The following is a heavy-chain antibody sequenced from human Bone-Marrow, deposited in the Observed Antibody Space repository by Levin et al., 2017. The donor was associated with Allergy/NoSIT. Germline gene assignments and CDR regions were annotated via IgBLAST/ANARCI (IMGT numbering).Heavy chain of an antibody. CDR3: ARGHSTGGLDS. J-gene: IGHJ4*02. CDR2: INPGGYT. D-gene: IGHD6-25*01. CDR1: AGSLNGYY. V-gene: IGHV4-34*01. Sequence: SETLSLTCIVSAGSLNGYYCTWVRQSPGKGLEWIAEINPGGYTRYNPSLKSRVTMSVDTSKTHFSLTLDSVTAADTAVYFCARGHSTGGLDSWGPGSVVIVS.